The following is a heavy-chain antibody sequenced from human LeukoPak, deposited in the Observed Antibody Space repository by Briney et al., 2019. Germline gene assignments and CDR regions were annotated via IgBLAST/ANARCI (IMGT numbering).Heavy chain of an antibody. CDR1: EFTISRYW. D-gene: IGHD1/OR15-1a*01. CDR3: ARGWNTTPRSGFDI. Sequence: GGSLRLSCAASEFTISRYWMHWVRQAPGKGLVWVSNINNDGSITTYADSVKGRFTISRDNVKNTLFLQMNSLGAEDTALYYCARGWNTTPRSGFDIWGLGTTVTVSS. J-gene: IGHJ3*02. CDR2: INNDGSIT. V-gene: IGHV3-74*01.